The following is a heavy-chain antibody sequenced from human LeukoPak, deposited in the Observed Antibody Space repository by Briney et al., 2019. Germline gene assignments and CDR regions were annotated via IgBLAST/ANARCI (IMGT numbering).Heavy chain of an antibody. CDR2: ISGSDGST. D-gene: IGHD2-8*01. V-gene: IGHV3-23*01. CDR1: GFTFSSYA. CDR3: AKDPEGMVYAIFDY. J-gene: IGHJ4*02. Sequence: GGSLRLSCAASGFTFSSYAMSWVRQAPGKGLEWVSAISGSDGSTYYADSVKGRFTISRDNSKNTLYLQMNSLRAEDTAVYYCAKDPEGMVYAIFDYWGQGTLVTVSS.